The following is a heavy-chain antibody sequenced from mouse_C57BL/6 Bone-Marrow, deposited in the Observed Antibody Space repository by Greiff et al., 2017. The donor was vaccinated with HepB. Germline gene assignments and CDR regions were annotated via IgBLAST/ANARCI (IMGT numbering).Heavy chain of an antibody. V-gene: IGHV1-64*01. CDR1: GYTFTSYW. Sequence: QVQLQQPGAELVKPGASVKLSCKASGYTFTSYWMHWVKQRPGQGLEWIGMIHPNSGSTNYNEKFKSKATLTVDKSSRTAYMQLSSLTSEDSAVYYCAREDYYGSSTWFAYWGQGTLVTVSA. CDR3: AREDYYGSSTWFAY. J-gene: IGHJ3*01. D-gene: IGHD1-1*01. CDR2: IHPNSGST.